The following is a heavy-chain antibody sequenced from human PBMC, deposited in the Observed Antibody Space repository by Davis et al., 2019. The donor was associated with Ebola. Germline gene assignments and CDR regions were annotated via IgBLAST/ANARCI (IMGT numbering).Heavy chain of an antibody. D-gene: IGHD2-15*01. CDR2: IGTAGDT. CDR1: GFTFSSYD. J-gene: IGHJ6*02. V-gene: IGHV3-13*01. Sequence: PGGSLRLSCAASGFTFSSYDMHWVRQATGKGLEWVSAIGTAGDTYYPGSVKGRFTISRENAKNSLYLQMNSLRAGDTAVYYCARGLRDGYYYGMDVWGQGTTVTVSS. CDR3: ARGLRDGYYYGMDV.